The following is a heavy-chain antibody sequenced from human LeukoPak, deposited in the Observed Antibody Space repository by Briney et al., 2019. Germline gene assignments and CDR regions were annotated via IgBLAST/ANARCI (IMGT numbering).Heavy chain of an antibody. Sequence: GGSLRLSCAASGFTFRSYGMHWVRQAPGKGLEWVANIKQDGSEKYYVDSVKGRFTISRDNAKNSVYLQMNSLRAEDTAVYYCAREDYYYYYMDVWGKGTTVTISS. CDR2: IKQDGSEK. CDR1: GFTFRSYG. J-gene: IGHJ6*03. CDR3: AREDYYYYYMDV. V-gene: IGHV3-7*01.